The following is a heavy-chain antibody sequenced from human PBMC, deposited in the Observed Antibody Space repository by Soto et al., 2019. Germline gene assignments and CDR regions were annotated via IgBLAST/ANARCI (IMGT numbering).Heavy chain of an antibody. CDR3: ARDLPPVDY. CDR2: ISAYNGNP. Sequence: QIQLVQSGAEVKKPGASVKVSCKPPGYTLSSYHITGVRQAPGQGLEWMGWISAYNGNPNFAQTLQGRVTMTTDPSTCTAYMELRSLRSDDTAVYYCARDLPPVDYWGQGTLVTVSS. CDR1: GYTLSSYH. J-gene: IGHJ4*02. V-gene: IGHV1-18*01.